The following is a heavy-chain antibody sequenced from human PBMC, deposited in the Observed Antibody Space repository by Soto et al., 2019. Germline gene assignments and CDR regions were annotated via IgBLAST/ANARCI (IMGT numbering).Heavy chain of an antibody. CDR2: VYDSGHT. CDR1: GGSFNTGGYY. J-gene: IGHJ4*02. Sequence: QVQLQESGPGLVRASETLSLTCTVSGGSFNTGGYYWSWVRQRPGKGLEWIGYVYDSGHTYYNPSLKSRPAISLDTSKSQFSLKLSSVTPADTALYFCARMPFGAFDYWGQGILVTVSS. D-gene: IGHD3-3*01. CDR3: ARMPFGAFDY. V-gene: IGHV4-31*03.